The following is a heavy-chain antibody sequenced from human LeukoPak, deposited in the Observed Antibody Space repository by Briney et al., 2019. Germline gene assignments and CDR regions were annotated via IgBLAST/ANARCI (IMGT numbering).Heavy chain of an antibody. D-gene: IGHD3-10*01. Sequence: GGSLRLSCAASGFIFDDYAMHWVRHAPGKGLERVSGVSWKSDTVGYADSVRGRFTISRDNAKTSLYLQMNGLRAEDTALYYCAKSGKDGLLWFGELVSNYYYMDVWGKGTTVTVSS. V-gene: IGHV3-9*01. CDR1: GFIFDDYA. CDR2: VSWKSDTV. CDR3: AKSGKDGLLWFGELVSNYYYMDV. J-gene: IGHJ6*03.